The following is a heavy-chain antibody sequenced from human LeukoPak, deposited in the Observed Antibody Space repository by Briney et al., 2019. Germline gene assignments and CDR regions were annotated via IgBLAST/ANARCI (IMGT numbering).Heavy chain of an antibody. CDR3: ARGEEVDRFGHNYYYGMDV. V-gene: IGHV3-7*04. J-gene: IGHJ6*02. Sequence: GGSLRLSCAASGFTFSSYWMSWVRQAPGKGLEWVANIKQDGSEKYYVDSVKGRFTISRDNSKNTLYLQMNSLRAEDTAVYYCARGEEVDRFGHNYYYGMDVWGQGTTVSVSS. D-gene: IGHD3-10*01. CDR1: GFTFSSYW. CDR2: IKQDGSEK.